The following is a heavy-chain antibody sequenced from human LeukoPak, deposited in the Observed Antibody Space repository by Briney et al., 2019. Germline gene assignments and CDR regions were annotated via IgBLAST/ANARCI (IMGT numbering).Heavy chain of an antibody. CDR1: RGTFSSYA. Sequence: GASVKVSCKASRGTFSSYAISWVRQAPGQGLEWMGGTIPIFGTANYAQKLQGRVTMTTDTSTSTAYMELRSLRSDDTAVYYCARVDNRSPYNWFDPWGQGTLVTVSS. V-gene: IGHV1-69*05. CDR3: ARVDNRSPYNWFDP. D-gene: IGHD2-2*03. J-gene: IGHJ5*02. CDR2: TIPIFGTA.